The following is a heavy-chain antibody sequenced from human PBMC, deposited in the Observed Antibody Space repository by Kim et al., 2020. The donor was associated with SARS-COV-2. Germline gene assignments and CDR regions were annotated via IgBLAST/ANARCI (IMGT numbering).Heavy chain of an antibody. J-gene: IGHJ6*02. CDR3: AREQETMVRGVNYYYGMDV. CDR2: ISYDGSNK. CDR1: GFTFSSYA. D-gene: IGHD3-10*01. Sequence: GGSLRLSCAASGFTFSSYAMHWVRQAPGKGLEWVAVISYDGSNKYYADSVKGRFTISRDNSKNTLYLQMNSLRAEDTAVYYCAREQETMVRGVNYYYGMDVWGHGTTVPVSS. V-gene: IGHV3-30*04.